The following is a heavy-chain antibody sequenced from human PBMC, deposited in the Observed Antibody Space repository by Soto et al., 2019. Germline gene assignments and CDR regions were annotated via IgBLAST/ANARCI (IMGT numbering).Heavy chain of an antibody. CDR3: AKSYGDPPPHYYYYGMDV. CDR1: GFTFSSYG. V-gene: IGHV3-30*18. CDR2: ISYDGSNK. D-gene: IGHD4-17*01. J-gene: IGHJ6*02. Sequence: QVQLVESGGGVVQPGRSLRLSCAASGFTFSSYGMHWVRQAPGKGLEWVAVISYDGSNKYYADSVKGRFTISRDNSKNTLYLQMNSLRAEDTAVYYCAKSYGDPPPHYYYYGMDVWDQGTTVTVSS.